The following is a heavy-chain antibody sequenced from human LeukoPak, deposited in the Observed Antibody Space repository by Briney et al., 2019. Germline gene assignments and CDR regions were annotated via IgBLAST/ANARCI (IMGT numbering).Heavy chain of an antibody. CDR3: ARDAVDWLSHRPTYYFDY. V-gene: IGHV1-18*01. J-gene: IGHJ4*02. CDR1: GYTLTSYG. Sequence: ASVKVSCKASGYTLTSYGISWVRQAPGQGLEWMGWISAYNGNTNYAQKLQGRVTMTTDTSTSTAYMELRSLRSDDAAVYYCARDAVDWLSHRPTYYFDYWGQGTLVTVSS. D-gene: IGHD3-9*01. CDR2: ISAYNGNT.